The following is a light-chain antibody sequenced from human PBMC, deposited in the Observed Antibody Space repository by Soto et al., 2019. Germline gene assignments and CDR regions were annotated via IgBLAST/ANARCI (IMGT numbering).Light chain of an antibody. CDR2: GAS. CDR1: QNVDSNY. Sequence: EVLLTQSPGTLSFSPGGSATLSCRASQNVDSNYLAWYQQKPGQPPRLLIYGASNRATGIPDRVSGSGSGTDFTLTIRSLEPEDSAVYFCHQYRSSPWTFGQGTKVEI. CDR3: HQYRSSPWT. J-gene: IGKJ1*01. V-gene: IGKV3-20*01.